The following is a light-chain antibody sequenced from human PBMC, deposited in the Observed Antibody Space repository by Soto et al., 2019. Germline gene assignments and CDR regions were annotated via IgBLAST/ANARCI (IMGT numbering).Light chain of an antibody. CDR3: QQYNSYPA. CDR1: QRISDW. V-gene: IGKV1-5*03. J-gene: IGKJ3*01. CDR2: KVS. Sequence: DVQMAQSPSTLFASVGDTVTITCRASQRISDWLAWYQHKPGKAPKLLISKVSSLENGVPTRFSGAGSGTQFTLTISSLQSDDSATYYCQQYNSYPAFGPGTKLEIK.